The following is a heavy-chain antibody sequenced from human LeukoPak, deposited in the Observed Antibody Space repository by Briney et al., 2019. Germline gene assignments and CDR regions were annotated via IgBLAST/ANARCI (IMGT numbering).Heavy chain of an antibody. D-gene: IGHD6-13*01. CDR3: AKWYSSSWYYYDYYGMDV. CDR2: ISGSGGST. Sequence: GGSLRLSCAASGFTFSSYAMSWVRQAPGKGLEWVSAISGSGGSTYYADSVKGRFTISRDNSKNTLYLQMNSLRAEDTAVYYCAKWYSSSWYYYDYYGMDVWGQGTTSPSP. V-gene: IGHV3-23*01. J-gene: IGHJ6*02. CDR1: GFTFSSYA.